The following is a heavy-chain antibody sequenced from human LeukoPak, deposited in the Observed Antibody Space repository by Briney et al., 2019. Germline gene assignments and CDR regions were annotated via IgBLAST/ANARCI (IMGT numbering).Heavy chain of an antibody. J-gene: IGHJ4*02. CDR1: GFTFGTYW. Sequence: GGSLRLSCGASGFTFGTYWMHWVRQAPGKGLVWVSGINSDGGTTTYADSVKGRFTISRDNAKNTLYLQMNNLRAEDTAIYYCATDYYVSGSYYRLFYWGQGTLVTASS. CDR3: ATDYYVSGSYYRLFY. V-gene: IGHV3-74*01. D-gene: IGHD3-10*01. CDR2: INSDGGTT.